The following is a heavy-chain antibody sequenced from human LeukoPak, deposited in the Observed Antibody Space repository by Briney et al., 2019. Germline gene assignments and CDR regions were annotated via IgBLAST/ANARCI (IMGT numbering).Heavy chain of an antibody. J-gene: IGHJ4*02. CDR1: GGSVSNASYY. D-gene: IGHD3-10*01. V-gene: IGHV4-61*01. Sequence: SETLSLTCTVSGGSVSNASYYWSWIRQPPGKGLDWIGYVYYSGSTNYSPSLESRVTLSVDTSKNQFSLKLTSVTAADTAVYYCARVRYGSGSYYFDNWGQGTLVTVSS. CDR3: ARVRYGSGSYYFDN. CDR2: VYYSGST.